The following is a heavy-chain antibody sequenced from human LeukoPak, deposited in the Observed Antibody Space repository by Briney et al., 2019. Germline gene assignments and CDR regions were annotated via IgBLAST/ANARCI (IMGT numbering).Heavy chain of an antibody. J-gene: IGHJ6*03. CDR1: GGSISSGSYY. D-gene: IGHD6-19*01. Sequence: SQTLSLTCTVSGGSISSGSYYWSWIRQPAGKGLEWFGRIYTSGSTNYNPSLKSRVTISVDTSKNQFSLKLSSVTAADTAVYYCARAKEKIAVAGNYYYYMDVWGKGTTVTVSS. CDR2: IYTSGST. V-gene: IGHV4-61*02. CDR3: ARAKEKIAVAGNYYYYMDV.